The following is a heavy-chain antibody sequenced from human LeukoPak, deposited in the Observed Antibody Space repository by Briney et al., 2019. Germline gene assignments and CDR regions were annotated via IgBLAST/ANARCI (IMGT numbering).Heavy chain of an antibody. J-gene: IGHJ6*03. D-gene: IGHD2-2*01. CDR2: IYYSGST. V-gene: IGHV4-39*07. Sequence: PSETLSLTCTVSGGSISSSNYYWGWIRQPPGKGLEWIGSIYYSGSTYYNPSLKSRVTISVDTSKNQFSLKLSSVTAADTAVYYCARAGCSSTSCYPEGYYYYYMDVWGKGTTVTVSS. CDR3: ARAGCSSTSCYPEGYYYYYMDV. CDR1: GGSISSSNYY.